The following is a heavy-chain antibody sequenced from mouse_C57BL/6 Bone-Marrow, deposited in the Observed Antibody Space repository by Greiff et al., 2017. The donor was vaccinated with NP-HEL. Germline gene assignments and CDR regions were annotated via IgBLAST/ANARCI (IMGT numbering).Heavy chain of an antibody. Sequence: EVMLVESGGDLVKPGGSLKLSCAASGFTFSSYGMSWVRQTPDKRLEWVATISSGGSYTYYPDSVKGRFTISRDNAKNTLYLQMSSLKSEDSAMYYCARHDTVVDAMDYWGQGTSVAVSS. J-gene: IGHJ4*01. CDR3: ARHDTVVDAMDY. V-gene: IGHV5-6*01. CDR1: GFTFSSYG. D-gene: IGHD1-1*01. CDR2: ISSGGSYT.